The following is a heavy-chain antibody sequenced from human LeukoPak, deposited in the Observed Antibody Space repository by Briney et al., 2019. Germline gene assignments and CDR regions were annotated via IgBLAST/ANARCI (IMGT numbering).Heavy chain of an antibody. CDR3: AKMKVHPLPKYYMDV. CDR1: GFTFSSYA. CDR2: ISGSGGST. D-gene: IGHD1-26*01. V-gene: IGHV3-23*01. Sequence: GGSLRLSCAASGFTFSSYAMSWVRQAPGKGLEWVSAISGSGGSTYYADSVKGRFTISRVNSKNTLYLEVNSLRAEDTAIYYCAKMKVHPLPKYYMDVWGQGTTVTVSS. J-gene: IGHJ6*01.